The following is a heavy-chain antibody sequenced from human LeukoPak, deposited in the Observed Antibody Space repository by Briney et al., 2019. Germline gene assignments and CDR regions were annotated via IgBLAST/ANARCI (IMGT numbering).Heavy chain of an antibody. CDR1: GASVSSGSYY. D-gene: IGHD3-3*01. J-gene: IGHJ4*02. V-gene: IGHV4-61*01. CDR2: IYYSGST. CDR3: ASGYYFVY. Sequence: SETLSLTCNVSGASVSSGSYYWSWIRQPPGKGLEWIGYIYYSGSTNYNPSLKSRVTISVDTSKNQFSLKLSSVTAADTAVYYCASGYYFVYWGQGTLVTVSS.